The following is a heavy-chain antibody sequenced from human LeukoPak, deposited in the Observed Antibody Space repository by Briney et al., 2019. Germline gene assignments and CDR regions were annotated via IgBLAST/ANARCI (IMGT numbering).Heavy chain of an antibody. D-gene: IGHD2-2*02. CDR2: INPNSGGT. CDR1: GYTFTSYG. J-gene: IGHJ5*02. Sequence: GASVKVSCKASGYTFTSYGISWVRQAPGQGLEWMGWINPNSGGTNYAQKFQGRVTMTRDTSISTAYMELSGLRSDDTAGYYCARVWSQLEYQLLYGNWFDPWGQGTLVTVSS. CDR3: ARVWSQLEYQLLYGNWFDP. V-gene: IGHV1-2*02.